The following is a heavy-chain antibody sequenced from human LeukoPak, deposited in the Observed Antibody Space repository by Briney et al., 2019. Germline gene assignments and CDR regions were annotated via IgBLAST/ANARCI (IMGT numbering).Heavy chain of an antibody. J-gene: IGHJ4*02. CDR1: GYTFTSYY. Sequence: GASVKVSCKASGYTFTSYYMHWVRQAPGQELEWMGIINPSGGSTSYAQKFQGRVTMTRDTSTSTVYMELSSLRSEDTAVYYCASQMATTLYYFDYWGQGTLVTVSS. V-gene: IGHV1-46*01. CDR2: INPSGGST. D-gene: IGHD5-24*01. CDR3: ASQMATTLYYFDY.